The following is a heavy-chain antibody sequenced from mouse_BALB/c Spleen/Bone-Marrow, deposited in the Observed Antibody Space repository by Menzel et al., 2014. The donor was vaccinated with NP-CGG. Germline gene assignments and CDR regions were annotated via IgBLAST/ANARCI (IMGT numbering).Heavy chain of an antibody. CDR3: ARSPDTYPSMDY. CDR1: GYTFTSYW. Sequence: QVQLKESGAELVRPGASVKLSCKASGYTFTSYWMNWVKQRPEQGLEWIGRIDPYDSETHHNQKFRDKAILTVDKSSRIAFMQLSRLTSEDSAVYYCARSPDTYPSMDYWGQGTSVTVSS. J-gene: IGHJ4*01. V-gene: IGHV1-52*01. CDR2: IDPYDSET.